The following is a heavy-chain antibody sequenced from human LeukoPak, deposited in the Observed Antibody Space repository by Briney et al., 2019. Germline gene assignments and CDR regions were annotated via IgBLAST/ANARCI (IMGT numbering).Heavy chain of an antibody. D-gene: IGHD4-17*01. CDR2: IYHSGST. J-gene: IGHJ4*02. CDR3: GTDHFSYGEIDH. Sequence: SETLSLTCTVSGGSISSSSYYWGWIRQPPGKGLEWIGSIYHSGSTYYNPSLKSRVTISVDTSKNQFSLKLSSVTAADTAVYYCGTDHFSYGEIDHWGQGTLVIVSS. V-gene: IGHV4-39*07. CDR1: GGSISSSSYY.